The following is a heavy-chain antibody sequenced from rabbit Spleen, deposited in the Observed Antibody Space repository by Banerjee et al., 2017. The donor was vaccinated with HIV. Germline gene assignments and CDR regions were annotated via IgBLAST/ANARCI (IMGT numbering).Heavy chain of an antibody. CDR1: GFSLTSSYD. D-gene: IGHD1-1*01. J-gene: IGHJ6*01. CDR3: ARDTSSSFSSYGMDL. V-gene: IGHV1S45*01. CDR2: INTVTGKT. Sequence: QEQLVESGGGLVQPGTSLILTCTASGFSLTSSYDMCWVRQAPGKGLEWIACINTVTGKTVYASWAKGRFIMSRTSSTTVTLQMTSLTAADTATYFCARDTSSSFSSYGMDLWGTGTL.